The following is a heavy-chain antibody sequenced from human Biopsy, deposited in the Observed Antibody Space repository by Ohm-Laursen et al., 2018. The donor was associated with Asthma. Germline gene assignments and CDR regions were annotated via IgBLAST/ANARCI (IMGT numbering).Heavy chain of an antibody. Sequence: ASVKVSCKTSGYTFNSAGITWVRQAPGQGLEWMGWISVYNGNTKVAQKLQDRVTMITDTSTSTAYMELRSLRSDDTAMYFCARAVDYSHYYGIDVWGQGTTVTVS. J-gene: IGHJ6*02. V-gene: IGHV1-18*01. D-gene: IGHD3-10*01. CDR2: ISVYNGNT. CDR3: ARAVDYSHYYGIDV. CDR1: GYTFNSAG.